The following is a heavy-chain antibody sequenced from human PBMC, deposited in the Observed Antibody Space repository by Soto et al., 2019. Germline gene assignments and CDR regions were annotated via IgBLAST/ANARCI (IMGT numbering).Heavy chain of an antibody. CDR1: GFTFSNAW. CDR2: IKSKTDGGTT. J-gene: IGHJ4*02. Sequence: GGSLRLCCAASGFTFSNAWMNWVRQAPGKGLEWVGRIKSKTDGGTTDYAAPVKGRFTISRDDSKNTLYLQMNSLKTEDTAVYYCTTHTLYDYVWGTLPVDYWGQGTLVTVSS. V-gene: IGHV3-15*07. D-gene: IGHD3-16*01. CDR3: TTHTLYDYVWGTLPVDY.